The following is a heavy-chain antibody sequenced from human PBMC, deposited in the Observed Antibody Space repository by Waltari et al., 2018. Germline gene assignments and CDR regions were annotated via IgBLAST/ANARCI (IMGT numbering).Heavy chain of an antibody. V-gene: IGHV4-38-2*01. D-gene: IGHD3-22*01. J-gene: IGHJ1*01. CDR2: IYHSGST. CDR3: ARVYYDSCGYYHAEYFQH. CDR1: GYSISSGYY. Sequence: QVQLQESGPGLVKPSETLSLTCAVSGYSISSGYYWGWIRQPPGKGLEWIGSIYHSGSTYYNPSLKSRVTISVDTSKNQFSLKLSSVTAADTAVYYCARVYYDSCGYYHAEYFQHWGQGTLVTVSS.